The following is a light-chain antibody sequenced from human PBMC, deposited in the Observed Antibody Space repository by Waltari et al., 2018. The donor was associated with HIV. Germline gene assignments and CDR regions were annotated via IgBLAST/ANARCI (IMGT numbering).Light chain of an antibody. J-gene: IGLJ2*01. CDR3: GSFSTISTLI. CDR1: TSDIGDYNY. V-gene: IGLV2-14*01. CDR2: EVS. Sequence: QSALTQPASVSASPGQSITISCTGSTSDIGDYNYVSWYQQGPGKAPKLITYEVSNRPSGVSNRFSGSKSGNTASLTISGLQPEDEADYFCGSFSTISTLIFGGGTKVTVL.